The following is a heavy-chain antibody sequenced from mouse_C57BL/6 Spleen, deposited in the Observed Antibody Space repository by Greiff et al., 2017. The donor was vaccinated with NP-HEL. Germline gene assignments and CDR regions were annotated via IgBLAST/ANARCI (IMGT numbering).Heavy chain of an antibody. Sequence: VQLQQSGAELVKPGASVKISCKASGYAFSSYWMNWVKQRPGKGLEWIGQIYPGDGDTNYNGKFKGKATLTADKSSSTAYMQLSSLTSEDSAVYFCARRGVGQGGHFDYWGQGTTLTVSS. V-gene: IGHV1-80*01. CDR2: IYPGDGDT. CDR3: ARRGVGQGGHFDY. J-gene: IGHJ2*01. CDR1: GYAFSSYW. D-gene: IGHD3-3*01.